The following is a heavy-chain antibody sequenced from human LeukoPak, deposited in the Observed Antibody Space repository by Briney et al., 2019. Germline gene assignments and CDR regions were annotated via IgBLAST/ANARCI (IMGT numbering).Heavy chain of an antibody. CDR2: IYLDGSRA. V-gene: IGHV3-7*01. J-gene: IGHJ6*03. D-gene: IGHD2-2*01. Sequence: GGSLRLSCAVSGFTFTNYWMSWARQSPGMGLEWVANIYLDGSRAYYVDSVKGRFTISRDNAKNSLFLQMNSLSAEDTAVYYCGRAGPVTKDHFMDVWGKGTTVTVSS. CDR1: GFTFTNYW. CDR3: GRAGPVTKDHFMDV.